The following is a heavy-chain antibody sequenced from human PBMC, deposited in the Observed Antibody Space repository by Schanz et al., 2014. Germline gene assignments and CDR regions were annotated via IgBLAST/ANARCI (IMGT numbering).Heavy chain of an antibody. CDR1: GDSVSGYY. Sequence: QVQLQESGPGLLKPSETLSLTCTVSGDSVSGYYWSLVRLTPGKGLQWIGHIFYDGPSNYSRSLKSRASMFIATSTNQFSLKLKSVTAADSALYFCARQGVGSATDAFYFNTWGQGTLVTVSS. CDR2: IFYDGPS. D-gene: IGHD1-26*01. J-gene: IGHJ5*02. V-gene: IGHV4-59*08. CDR3: ARQGVGSATDAFYFNT.